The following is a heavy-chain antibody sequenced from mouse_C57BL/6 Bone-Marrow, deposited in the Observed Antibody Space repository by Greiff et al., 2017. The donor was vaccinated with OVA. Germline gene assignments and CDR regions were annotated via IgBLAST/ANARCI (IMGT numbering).Heavy chain of an antibody. J-gene: IGHJ3*01. CDR1: GYTFTSYW. D-gene: IGHD3-2*02. V-gene: IGHV1-69*01. CDR3: ARKSTAQAPFAY. CDR2: IDPSDSYT. Sequence: VQLQQPGAELVMPGASVKLSCKASGYTFTSYWMHWVKQRPGQGLEWIGEIDPSDSYTNYNQKFKGKSTLTVDKSSSTAYMQLSSLTSEDSAVYYCARKSTAQAPFAYWGQGTLVTVSA.